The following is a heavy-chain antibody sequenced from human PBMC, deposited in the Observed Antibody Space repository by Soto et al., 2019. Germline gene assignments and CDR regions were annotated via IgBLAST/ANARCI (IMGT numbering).Heavy chain of an antibody. J-gene: IGHJ4*02. CDR1: GYTFSSYD. CDR3: VRYGYCPNGVCYFEDLDY. Sequence: QVQLVQSGAEVKKPGASVKVSCKASGYTFSSYDINWVRQATGQGLEWMGWMKPTSGNTGYAQKFQGSVTMTSDTYISTAYLELSLLRSEHTAVYYCVRYGYCPNGVCYFEDLDYWCQGTLVTVSS. V-gene: IGHV1-8*01. CDR2: MKPTSGNT. D-gene: IGHD2-8*01.